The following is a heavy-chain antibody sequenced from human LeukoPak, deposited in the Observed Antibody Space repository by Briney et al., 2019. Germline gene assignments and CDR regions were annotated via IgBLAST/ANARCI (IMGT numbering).Heavy chain of an antibody. CDR1: GFTFTSYA. Sequence: GGSLRLSCAASGFTFTSYATSWVRQSPGKGLEWVSAISGSGGSTYYADSVKGRFTISRDNSKNTLYLQMNSLRAEDTAVYYCAKEIIGYCSGGSCYPDYWGQGTLVTVSS. D-gene: IGHD2-15*01. V-gene: IGHV3-23*01. CDR2: ISGSGGST. J-gene: IGHJ4*02. CDR3: AKEIIGYCSGGSCYPDY.